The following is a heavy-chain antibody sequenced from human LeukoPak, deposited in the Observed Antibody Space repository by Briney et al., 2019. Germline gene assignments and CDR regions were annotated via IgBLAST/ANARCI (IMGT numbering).Heavy chain of an antibody. J-gene: IGHJ6*04. CDR1: GGSISSSNW. CDR2: IYHSGST. CDR3: ARRGISMRLGGMDV. V-gene: IGHV4-4*02. Sequence: SGTLSLTCAVSGGSISSSNWWSWVRQPPGKGLEWIGEIYHSGSTNYNPSLKSRVTISVDKSKSQFSLKLSSVTAADTAVYYCARRGISMRLGGMDVWGKGTTVTVSS. D-gene: IGHD3-16*01.